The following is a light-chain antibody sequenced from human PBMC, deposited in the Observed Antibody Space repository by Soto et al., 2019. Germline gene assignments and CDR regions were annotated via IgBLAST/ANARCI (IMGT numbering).Light chain of an antibody. J-gene: IGLJ1*01. CDR1: TIGSKS. V-gene: IGLV3-21*04. CDR3: QVWDSSSDHNYV. CDR2: YDS. Sequence: SYELTQPPSVSVAPGKTARNTCGGNTIGSKSVHWYQQKPGQAPVLVIYYDSDRPSGIPERFSGSNSGNTATLTISRVEAGDEADYYCQVWDSSSDHNYVFGTGTKLTVL.